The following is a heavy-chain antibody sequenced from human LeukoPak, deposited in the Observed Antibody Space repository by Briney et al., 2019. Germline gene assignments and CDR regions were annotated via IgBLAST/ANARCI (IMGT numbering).Heavy chain of an antibody. CDR2: IYYSGTT. D-gene: IGHD3-9*01. CDR1: GGSISSYY. J-gene: IGHJ4*02. CDR3: ARGLTYYDILTAYYTFPYFDY. V-gene: IGHV4-59*01. Sequence: SETLSLTCTVSGGSISSYYWSWIRQPTGRGLEWIGYIYYSGTTNYNPSLKSRVTISIDTSKNQFSLKLSSVTAADTAVYYCARGLTYYDILTAYYTFPYFDYWGQGTLVTVSS.